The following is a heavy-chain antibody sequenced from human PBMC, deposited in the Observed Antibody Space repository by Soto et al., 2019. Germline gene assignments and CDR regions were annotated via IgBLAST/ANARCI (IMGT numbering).Heavy chain of an antibody. CDR1: GGSTSSSSYY. Sequence: QLQLQESGPGLVKPSEALSLTCSVSGGSTSSSSYYWGWIRQPPGKGLEWIGSIYYSGSTYYNPSLKSRVTISIDKSKNQFSLKLSSLTAADTAVYYCARLEGLATISYYFDFWGQGTLVTVSS. CDR2: IYYSGST. J-gene: IGHJ4*02. D-gene: IGHD3-9*01. CDR3: ARLEGLATISYYFDF. V-gene: IGHV4-39*01.